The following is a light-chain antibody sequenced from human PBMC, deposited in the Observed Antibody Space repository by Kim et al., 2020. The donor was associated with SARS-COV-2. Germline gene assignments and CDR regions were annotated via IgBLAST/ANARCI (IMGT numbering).Light chain of an antibody. CDR3: ATWDDSLSGLV. Sequence: ELTQPPSASGTPGQRVTISCSGSSSNIGSDYVYWYQQLPGTAPKLLIYRNNQRPSGVPDRFSGSKSGTSASLAISGLRSEDEADYYCATWDDSLSGLVFGGGTQLTVL. V-gene: IGLV1-47*01. J-gene: IGLJ3*02. CDR1: SSNIGSDY. CDR2: RNN.